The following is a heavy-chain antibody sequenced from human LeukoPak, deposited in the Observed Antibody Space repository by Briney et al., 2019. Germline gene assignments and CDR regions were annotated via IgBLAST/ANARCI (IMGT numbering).Heavy chain of an antibody. D-gene: IGHD5-18*01. V-gene: IGHV3-30*03. CDR1: GFTFSSYG. CDR3: ARGGSGYIYGKIDS. Sequence: GGSLRLSCAASGFTFSSYGMHWVRQAPGKGLEWVAVISYDGSNKYYADSVKGRFTISRDNSKNTLYLQMNSLRAEDTAVYYCARGGSGYIYGKIDSWGQGILVTVSS. CDR2: ISYDGSNK. J-gene: IGHJ4*02.